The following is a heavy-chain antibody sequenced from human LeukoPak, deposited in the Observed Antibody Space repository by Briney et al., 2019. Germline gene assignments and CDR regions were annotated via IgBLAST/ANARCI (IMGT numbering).Heavy chain of an antibody. CDR1: GFTFSSYG. CDR2: IRYDGSNK. V-gene: IGHV3-30*02. CDR3: ARPRAPGSSSPFDH. Sequence: GGPLRLSCAASGFTFSSYGMHWVRQAPGKGLEWVAFIRYDGSNKYYADSVKGRFTISRDNSKNTLYLQMNSLRAEDTAVYYCARPRAPGSSSPFDHWGQGTLVTVSS. D-gene: IGHD6-19*01. J-gene: IGHJ4*02.